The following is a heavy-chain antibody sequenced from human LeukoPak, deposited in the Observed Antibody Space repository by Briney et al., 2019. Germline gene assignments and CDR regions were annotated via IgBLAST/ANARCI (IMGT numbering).Heavy chain of an antibody. D-gene: IGHD6-13*01. CDR1: GYTFTSYY. CDR3: ARGPGRGYSTSWFDY. CDR2: INPSGGST. V-gene: IGHV1-46*01. Sequence: ASVKVSFKASGYTFTSYYMNWVRQAPGQGLEWMGIINPSGGSTSYAQKFQGRVTMTRDTSTSTVYMDLSSLRSEDTAVYYCARGPGRGYSTSWFDYWGQGTLVTVSS. J-gene: IGHJ4*02.